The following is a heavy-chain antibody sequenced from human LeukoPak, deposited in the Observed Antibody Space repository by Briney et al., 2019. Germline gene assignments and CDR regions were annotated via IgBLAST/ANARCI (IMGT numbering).Heavy chain of an antibody. V-gene: IGHV1-2*06. D-gene: IGHD5-18*01. J-gene: IGHJ4*02. Sequence: ASVKVSCKASGYTFTGYYMHWVRQAPGQGLEWMGRINPNSGGTNYAQKLQGRVTMTRDTSMSTAYMEMSRLRSVDTAVYYCAKNVYGYGGSFDYWGQGTLVTVSS. CDR1: GYTFTGYY. CDR2: INPNSGGT. CDR3: AKNVYGYGGSFDY.